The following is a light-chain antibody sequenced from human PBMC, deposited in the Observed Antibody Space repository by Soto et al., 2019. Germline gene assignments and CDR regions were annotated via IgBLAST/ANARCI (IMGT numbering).Light chain of an antibody. CDR3: QQYTEWPLA. V-gene: IGKV3-15*01. J-gene: IGKJ4*01. CDR1: QSVVTN. CDR2: DSS. Sequence: EIVVTQSPATLSLSPGERATLSCRASQSVVTNVAWYQQKPGQAPRLLIHDSSTRATGVPDRFSGRGYGTEFALTISSLQSEDFAVYYCQQYTEWPLAFRGRTKVEIK.